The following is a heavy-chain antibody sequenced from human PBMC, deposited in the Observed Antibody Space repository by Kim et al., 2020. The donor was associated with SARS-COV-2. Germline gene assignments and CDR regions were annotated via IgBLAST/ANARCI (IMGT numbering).Heavy chain of an antibody. CDR3: VKGRDDGLWTFFDF. CDR1: GFPFDDYP. V-gene: IGHV3-43*01. D-gene: IGHD4-17*01. J-gene: IGHJ4*02. Sequence: GGSLRLSCAASGFPFDDYPIHWVCQPPGKGLEWVSVISGDGGTSYYADSVKGRFIISRDNTKDSLSLEMNSLRPEDSALYYCVKGRDDGLWTFFDFWGRGALVTVSS. CDR2: ISGDGGTS.